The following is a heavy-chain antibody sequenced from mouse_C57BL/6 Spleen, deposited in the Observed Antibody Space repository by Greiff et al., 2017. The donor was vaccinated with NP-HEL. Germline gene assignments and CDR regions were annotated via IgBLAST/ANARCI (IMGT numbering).Heavy chain of an antibody. J-gene: IGHJ3*01. CDR1: GYTFTSYW. CDR2: IDPSDSYT. V-gene: IGHV1-50*01. D-gene: IGHD3-2*02. CDR3: ARRGSSGPLAY. Sequence: VKLQQPGAELVKPGASVKLSCKASGYTFTSYWMQWVKQRPGQGLEWIGEIDPSDSYTNYNQKFKGKATLTVDTSSSTAYMQLSSLTSEDSAVYYCARRGSSGPLAYWGQGTLVTVSA.